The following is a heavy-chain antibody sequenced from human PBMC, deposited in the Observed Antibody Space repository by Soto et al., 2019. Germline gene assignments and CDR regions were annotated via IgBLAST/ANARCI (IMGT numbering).Heavy chain of an antibody. D-gene: IGHD1-26*01. J-gene: IGHJ4*02. CDR2: IIPIFGTA. CDR3: ARDGGRHSGGIDY. Sequence: QVQLVQSGAEVKKPRSSVKVSCKASGGTFSSYSINWVRQAPGQGLEWMGEIIPIFGTANYAQKCQGRVTMTADESTSTAYMELRSLRSEDTAVYYCARDGGRHSGGIDYWGQGTLVTVSS. CDR1: GGTFSSYS. V-gene: IGHV1-69*01.